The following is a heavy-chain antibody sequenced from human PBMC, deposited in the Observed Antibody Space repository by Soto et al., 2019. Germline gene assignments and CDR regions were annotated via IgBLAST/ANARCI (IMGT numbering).Heavy chain of an antibody. D-gene: IGHD1-26*01. CDR1: GFTFSSYG. CDR3: AKDQEGGGGSYPFDY. CDR2: ISYDGSNK. Sequence: QVQLVESGGGVDQHGRSLRLSCAASGFTFSSYGMHWVRQAPGKGLEWVAVISYDGSNKYYADSVKGRFTISRDNSKNTLYLQMNSLRAEDTAVYYCAKDQEGGGGSYPFDYWGQGTLVTVSS. J-gene: IGHJ4*02. V-gene: IGHV3-30*18.